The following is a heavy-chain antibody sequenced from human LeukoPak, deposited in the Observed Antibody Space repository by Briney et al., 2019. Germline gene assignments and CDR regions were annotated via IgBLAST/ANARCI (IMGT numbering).Heavy chain of an antibody. Sequence: ASVKVSCKASGYTFTSYAMHWVRQAPGQRLEWMGWINAGNGNTKYSQEFQGRVTITRDTSASTAYMELSSLRSEDMAVYYCAREGGGSGWYGGYYFDYWGQGTLVTVSS. J-gene: IGHJ4*02. CDR1: GYTFTSYA. V-gene: IGHV1-3*03. D-gene: IGHD6-19*01. CDR2: INAGNGNT. CDR3: AREGGGSGWYGGYYFDY.